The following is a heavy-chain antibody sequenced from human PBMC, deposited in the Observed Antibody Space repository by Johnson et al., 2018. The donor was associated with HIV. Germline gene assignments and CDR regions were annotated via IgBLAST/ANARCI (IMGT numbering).Heavy chain of an antibody. J-gene: IGHJ3*02. Sequence: VQLVESGGYLVQPGGSLRLSCVASGFTFSSYTLHWVRQAPGKGLEYVSAISSNGGSTYYANSVKGRFTISRDNSKNTLYLQMNSLRAEDTAVYYCARVAPAHDAFDIWGQGTMVTVSS. D-gene: IGHD2-2*01. CDR3: ARVAPAHDAFDI. V-gene: IGHV3-64*01. CDR1: GFTFSSYT. CDR2: ISSNGGST.